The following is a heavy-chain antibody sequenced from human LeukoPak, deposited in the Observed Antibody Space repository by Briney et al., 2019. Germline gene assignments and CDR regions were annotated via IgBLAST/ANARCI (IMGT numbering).Heavy chain of an antibody. CDR1: GVSVGSGDYF. V-gene: IGHV4-30-4*08. CDR2: IYFSGST. Sequence: SQTLSLTCTVSGVSVGSGDYFWSWIRQPPGKGLEWIGYIYFSGSTDSNPSLESRVTVSIDTSKNQFSLKLSSVTAADTAVYYCARIVGATWFDPWGQGTLVTVSS. J-gene: IGHJ5*02. D-gene: IGHD1-26*01. CDR3: ARIVGATWFDP.